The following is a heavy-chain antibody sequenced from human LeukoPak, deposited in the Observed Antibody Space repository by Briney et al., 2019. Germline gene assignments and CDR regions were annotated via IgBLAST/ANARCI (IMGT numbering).Heavy chain of an antibody. CDR3: ARAKGDYVPYYFDY. Sequence: GGSLRLSCAASGFTVSSSYMSWVRQAPGKGLEWVSVIYSGGSTYYADSVKGRFTISRHNSKNTLYLQVNSLGAEDTAVYYCARAKGDYVPYYFDYWGQGTLVTVSS. CDR1: GFTVSSSY. V-gene: IGHV3-53*04. CDR2: IYSGGST. D-gene: IGHD4-17*01. J-gene: IGHJ4*02.